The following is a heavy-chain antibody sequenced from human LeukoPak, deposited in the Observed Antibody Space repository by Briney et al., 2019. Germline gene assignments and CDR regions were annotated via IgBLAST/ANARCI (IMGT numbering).Heavy chain of an antibody. CDR3: ARVGYSGYEGTDY. D-gene: IGHD5-12*01. Sequence: GASVKVSCKASGYTFTGYYMHWVRQAPGQGLEWMGWINPNSGGTNYAQKFQGRVTMTRDTSISTAYMEPSRLRSDDTAVYYCARVGYSGYEGTDYWGQGTLVTVSS. CDR1: GYTFTGYY. J-gene: IGHJ4*02. V-gene: IGHV1-2*02. CDR2: INPNSGGT.